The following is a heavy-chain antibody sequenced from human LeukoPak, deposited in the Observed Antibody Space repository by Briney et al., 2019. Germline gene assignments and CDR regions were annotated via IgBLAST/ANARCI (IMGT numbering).Heavy chain of an antibody. CDR1: GYSFTSYW. CDR2: IYPGDSDT. J-gene: IGHJ3*02. Sequence: GESLKISCKGSGYSFTSYWIDWVRQMPGKGLEWMGIIYPGDSDTRYSPSFQGQVTISADKSISTAYLQWSSLKASDTAMYYCARQVVRPSGAFDIWGQGTMVTVSS. CDR3: ARQVVRPSGAFDI. V-gene: IGHV5-51*01. D-gene: IGHD2-21*01.